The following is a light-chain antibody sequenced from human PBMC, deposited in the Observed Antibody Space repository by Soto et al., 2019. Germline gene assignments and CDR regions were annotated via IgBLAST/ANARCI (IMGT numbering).Light chain of an antibody. J-gene: IGKJ2*01. CDR1: QSVSSN. CDR3: LQSDNWPYT. Sequence: EIVMTQSPATLSVSPGERATLSCRASQSVSSNLAWYQQKPGQAPRLLIFGASTRSTDIPARFSGSGSGTEFTLTISSLQSEDFAVYYCLQSDNWPYTFGHGTKLDIK. V-gene: IGKV3-15*01. CDR2: GAS.